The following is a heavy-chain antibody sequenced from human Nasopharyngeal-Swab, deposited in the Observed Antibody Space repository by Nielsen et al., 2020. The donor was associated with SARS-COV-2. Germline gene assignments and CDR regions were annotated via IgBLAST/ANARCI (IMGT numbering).Heavy chain of an antibody. CDR2: ISGSGGST. CDR1: GFTFSSYA. CDR3: AKRPYCGSNSCYYYFDY. J-gene: IGHJ4*02. Sequence: GESLKISCAASGFTFSSYAMSWVRQAPGKGLEWVSAISGSGGSTYYADSVKGRFTISRDNSKNTLYLQMNSLRAEDTAVYYCAKRPYCGSNSCYYYFDYWGQGTLVTVSS. V-gene: IGHV3-23*01. D-gene: IGHD2-2*01.